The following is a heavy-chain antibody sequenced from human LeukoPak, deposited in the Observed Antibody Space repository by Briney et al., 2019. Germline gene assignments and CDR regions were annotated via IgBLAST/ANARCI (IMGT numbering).Heavy chain of an antibody. J-gene: IGHJ4*02. CDR2: IYFSGTT. D-gene: IGHD5-12*01. CDR1: GGSISSSSYY. Sequence: SETLSLTCTVSGGSISSSSYYWAWIRQPPGKGLEWIGSIYFSGTTFYNPSLKSRVTISVDTSKNQFSLKLSSVTAADTAVYYCARRDIVATISTWGQGTLVTVSS. V-gene: IGHV4-39*01. CDR3: ARRDIVATIST.